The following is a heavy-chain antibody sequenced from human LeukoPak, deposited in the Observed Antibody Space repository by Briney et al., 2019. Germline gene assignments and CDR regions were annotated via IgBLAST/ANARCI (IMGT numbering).Heavy chain of an antibody. V-gene: IGHV3-23*01. Sequence: GGSLRLSCAASGFAFSSFAMGWVRQSPGKGLEWLSTINGGGNTTFYSDSVKGRFTISRDNSKNTLYLHIDSLRPDDTATYYCTKELHVAVAVADYYYFYMDVWGRGTAVTVSS. CDR1: GFAFSSFA. D-gene: IGHD6-19*01. J-gene: IGHJ6*03. CDR3: TKELHVAVAVADYYYFYMDV. CDR2: INGGGNTT.